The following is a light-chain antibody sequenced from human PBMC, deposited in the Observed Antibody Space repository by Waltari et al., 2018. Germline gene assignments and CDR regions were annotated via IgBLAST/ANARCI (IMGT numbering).Light chain of an antibody. CDR3: QVRSNWPPGST. V-gene: IGKV3-11*01. J-gene: IGKJ4*01. Sequence: ENVLTQSPVTLSLSPGERATLSCRASPTVSSYLAWYQQKPGQAPRLRIYDASKRATGIPARFSGSGSGTDFTLTISSLETEDFAVYYCQVRSNWPPGSTFGGGTKVEIK. CDR1: PTVSSY. CDR2: DAS.